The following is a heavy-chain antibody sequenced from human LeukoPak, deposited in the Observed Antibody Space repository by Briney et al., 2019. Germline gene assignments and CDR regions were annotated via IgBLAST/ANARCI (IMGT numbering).Heavy chain of an antibody. V-gene: IGHV1-8*01. D-gene: IGHD3-10*01. CDR1: GYTFTSYD. CDR2: MNPNSGNT. Sequence: VASVKVSCKASGYTFTSYDINWVRQATGQGLEWMGWMNPNSGNTGYAQKCQGRVTMTRNTSISTAYMELSSLRSEDTAVYYCARGVRSETGYWGQGTLVTVSS. J-gene: IGHJ4*02. CDR3: ARGVRSETGY.